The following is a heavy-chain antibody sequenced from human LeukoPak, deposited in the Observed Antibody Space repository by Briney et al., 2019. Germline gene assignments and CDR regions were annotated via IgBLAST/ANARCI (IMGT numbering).Heavy chain of an antibody. J-gene: IGHJ4*02. CDR2: IYTSGST. CDR1: GGSISSGSYY. Sequence: PSQTLSLTSTVSGGSISSGSYYWSWIRQPAGKGLEWIGRIYTSGSTNYNPSLKSRVTISVDTSKNQFSLKLSSVTAADTAVYYCARSDRMYYFDYWGQGTLVTVSS. CDR3: ARSDRMYYFDY. V-gene: IGHV4-61*02. D-gene: IGHD1-14*01.